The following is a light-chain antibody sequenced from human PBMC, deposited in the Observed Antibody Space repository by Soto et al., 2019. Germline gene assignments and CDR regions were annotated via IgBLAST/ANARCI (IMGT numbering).Light chain of an antibody. Sequence: EIVLTQSPGTLSLSPGESATLSCSASQSVSSSYLAWYQQKPGQAPRLLISAAYSRASGIPGRFSGSGSGTDFTLTIRRLEPEDFAVYYCQHYGGPFTFGPGTKVDIK. V-gene: IGKV3-20*01. CDR2: AAY. CDR1: QSVSSSY. J-gene: IGKJ3*01. CDR3: QHYGGPFT.